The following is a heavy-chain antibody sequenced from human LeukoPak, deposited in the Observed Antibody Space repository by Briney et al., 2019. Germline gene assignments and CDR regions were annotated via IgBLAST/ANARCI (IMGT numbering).Heavy chain of an antibody. Sequence: SETLSLTCTVSGGSISSSYSYWGWVRQPPGKGLEWIASIYYIGSTYYNSSLQSRVTISVDTSKNQFSLKLSSVAAADTAVYYCARRLYGGNFDNWGQGTLVTVSS. D-gene: IGHD4-23*01. CDR3: ARRLYGGNFDN. CDR2: IYYIGST. V-gene: IGHV4-39*07. CDR1: GGSISSSYSY. J-gene: IGHJ4*02.